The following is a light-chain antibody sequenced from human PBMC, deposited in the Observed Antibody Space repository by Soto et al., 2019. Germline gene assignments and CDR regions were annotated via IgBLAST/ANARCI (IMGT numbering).Light chain of an antibody. J-gene: IGKJ1*01. Sequence: ETVLTQSPGTLSLSPGERASLSCRASQSVSSTYLAWYQQKPGQAPRLVIYATSTRATGIPDRFSGSGSGTDFTLTISRLEPEDFAMYYCQHYGSSLWTFGQGTKVEIK. CDR2: ATS. CDR1: QSVSSTY. CDR3: QHYGSSLWT. V-gene: IGKV3-20*01.